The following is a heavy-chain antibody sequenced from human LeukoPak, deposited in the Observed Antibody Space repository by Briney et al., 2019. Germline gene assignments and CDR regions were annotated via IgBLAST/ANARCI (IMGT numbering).Heavy chain of an antibody. CDR3: ARGRYSSSWYYYYGMDV. V-gene: IGHV4-38-2*01. D-gene: IGHD6-13*01. CDR1: GYSISSGYY. Sequence: SETLSLTCAVSGYSISSGYYWGWIRQPPGKGLEWIGSIYHSGSTYYNPSLKSRVTISVDTSKNQFSLKLSSVTAADTAVYYCARGRYSSSWYYYYGMDVWGKGTTVTVSS. J-gene: IGHJ6*04. CDR2: IYHSGST.